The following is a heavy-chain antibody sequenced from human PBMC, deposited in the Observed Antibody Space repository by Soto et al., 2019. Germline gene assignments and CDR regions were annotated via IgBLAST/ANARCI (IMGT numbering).Heavy chain of an antibody. V-gene: IGHV1-18*01. CDR2: ISLYSDGT. CDR3: ARVVPGAEAWFGP. Sequence: GASVKVSCTTSGYTFSNYGITWVRHAPGQPLEWLGWISLYSDGTNYAQKFQGRVSMTTDTSTTTAYMDLRSLRSDDTAVYYCARVVPGAEAWFGPWGQGTLVTVSS. CDR1: GYTFSNYG. J-gene: IGHJ5*02. D-gene: IGHD2-2*01.